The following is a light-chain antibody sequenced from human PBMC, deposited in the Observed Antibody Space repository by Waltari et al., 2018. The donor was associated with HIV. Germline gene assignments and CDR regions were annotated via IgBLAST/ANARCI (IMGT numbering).Light chain of an antibody. Sequence: EIVLTQSPATLSVSPGDRAPLSCRASQTISDDSVAWYQQKPGHPPRLLIYGASNRATGIPDRFSGRGSGTDFTLTISRLETEDFALFYCQQYGGSPTFGQGTKV. CDR3: QQYGGSPT. CDR1: QTISDDS. V-gene: IGKV3-20*01. CDR2: GAS. J-gene: IGKJ1*01.